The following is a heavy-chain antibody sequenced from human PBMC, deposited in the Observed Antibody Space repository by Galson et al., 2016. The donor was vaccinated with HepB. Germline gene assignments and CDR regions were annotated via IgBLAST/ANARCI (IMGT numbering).Heavy chain of an antibody. CDR1: GFTFDDHA. J-gene: IGHJ4*02. CDR3: ARDDY. V-gene: IGHV3-9*01. CDR2: IDRYGGTT. Sequence: SLRLSCAASGFTFDDHAMHWVRQAPGKGLEWVSGIDRYGGTTGYAASVKGRFTISRDNSKNTLYLQMNSLRTEDTAVYYCARDDYWGQGTLVTVSS.